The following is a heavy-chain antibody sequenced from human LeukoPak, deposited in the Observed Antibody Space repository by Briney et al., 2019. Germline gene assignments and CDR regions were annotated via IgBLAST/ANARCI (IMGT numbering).Heavy chain of an antibody. D-gene: IGHD3-10*01. Sequence: SETLSLTCTVSGGSISSANYYWTWIRQSAGKGLEWIGRRSGSGGTTYNPSLKSRITILLDMSNNQFSLRLNSVTAADTAAYYCARAGGVLGYFDYWGQGALVTVSS. CDR2: RSGSGGT. CDR3: ARAGGVLGYFDY. CDR1: GGSISSANYY. V-gene: IGHV4-61*02. J-gene: IGHJ4*02.